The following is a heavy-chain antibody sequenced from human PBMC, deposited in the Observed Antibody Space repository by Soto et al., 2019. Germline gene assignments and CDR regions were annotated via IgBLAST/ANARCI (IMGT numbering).Heavy chain of an antibody. CDR1: GDSVSSSTYYYY. D-gene: IGHD5-18*01. V-gene: IGHV4-39*01. Sequence: PSETLSLTCAVSGDSVSSSTYYYYWGWIRQPPGKGLEWIGSIYYSGSTYYNPSLKSRVTISVDTSKNQFSLVLTSVTAADTAVYYCVRHISGYTYGVDSWGQGTLVTVSS. CDR2: IYYSGST. J-gene: IGHJ4*02. CDR3: VRHISGYTYGVDS.